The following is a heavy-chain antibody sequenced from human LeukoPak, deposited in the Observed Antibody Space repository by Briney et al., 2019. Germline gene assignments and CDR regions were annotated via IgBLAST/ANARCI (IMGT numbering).Heavy chain of an antibody. V-gene: IGHV4-39*07. J-gene: IGHJ2*01. CDR3: ARGVPGTYWYFDL. CDR2: IYYSGST. Sequence: SETLSLTCTVSGGSISSSSYYWGWIRQPPGKGLEWIGSIYYSGSTYYNPSLKSRVTISVDTSKNQFSLKLSSVTAADTAVYYCARGVPGTYWYFDLWGRGTLVTVSS. CDR1: GGSISSSSYY. D-gene: IGHD3-10*02.